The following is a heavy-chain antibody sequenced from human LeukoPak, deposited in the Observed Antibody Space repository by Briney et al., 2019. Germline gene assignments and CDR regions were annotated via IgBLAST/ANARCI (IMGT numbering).Heavy chain of an antibody. Sequence: AGGSLRLSCAASGFTFSNAWMSWVRQAPGKGLEWVGRIKSKTDGGTTDYAAPVKGRFTISRDDSKNTLYLQMNSLKTEDTAVYYCTTAPNSGRYHRPDYWGQGTLVTVSS. CDR1: GFTFSNAW. CDR3: TTAPNSGRYHRPDY. J-gene: IGHJ4*02. D-gene: IGHD1-26*01. V-gene: IGHV3-15*01. CDR2: IKSKTDGGTT.